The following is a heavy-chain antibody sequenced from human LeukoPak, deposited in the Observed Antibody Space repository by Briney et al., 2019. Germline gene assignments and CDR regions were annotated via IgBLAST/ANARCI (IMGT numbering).Heavy chain of an antibody. V-gene: IGHV1-2*06. J-gene: IGHJ4*02. CDR2: INPNSGGT. CDR3: ARGGGYRGGDCYDFDY. Sequence: ASVKVSCKASGYTFTGYYMHWVRQAPGQGLEWMGRINPNSGGTNYAQKFQGRVTMTRDTSISTAYMELSRLRSDDTAVYYCARGGGYRGGDCYDFDYWGQGTLVTVSS. D-gene: IGHD2-21*02. CDR1: GYTFTGYY.